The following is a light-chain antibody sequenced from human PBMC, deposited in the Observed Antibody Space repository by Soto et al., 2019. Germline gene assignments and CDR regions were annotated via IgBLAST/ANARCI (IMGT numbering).Light chain of an antibody. CDR2: DAS. J-gene: IGKJ1*01. V-gene: IGKV1-5*01. Sequence: DIQMTQSPSALSAFVGDRVTITCRASQSIGNLLAWYQQKPGQAPNLLIYDASSLESGVPSRFSGSGSGTEFSLTISSLQTDDVATYYCQQYNADSPWTFGHGTRVEI. CDR3: QQYNADSPWT. CDR1: QSIGNL.